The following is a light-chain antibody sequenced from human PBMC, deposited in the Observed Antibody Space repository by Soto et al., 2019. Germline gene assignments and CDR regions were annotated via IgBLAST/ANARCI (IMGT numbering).Light chain of an antibody. CDR1: QGISND. J-gene: IGKJ3*01. Sequence: GARVTITCRASQGISNDVAWYQQNPGKVPKLLIYAASTLQSGVPSRFSGGGSGTDFTLTITSLQPEDVGTYYCQKYSSVPFTFGPGTKVEI. CDR2: AAS. V-gene: IGKV1-27*01. CDR3: QKYSSVPFT.